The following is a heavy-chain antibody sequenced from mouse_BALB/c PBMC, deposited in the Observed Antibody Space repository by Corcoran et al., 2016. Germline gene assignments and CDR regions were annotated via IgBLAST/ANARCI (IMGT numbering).Heavy chain of an antibody. D-gene: IGHD4-1*01. CDR3: ARNAHWGYFDY. CDR1: GFDFSRYW. J-gene: IGHJ2*01. Sequence: EVKLLESGGGLVQPGGSLKLSCAASGFDFSRYWMSWVRQAPGKGLEWIGEIDPDSSSINYTPSLKDKFIISRDNAKNTLYLQMSKVRSEDTALYHCARNAHWGYFDYWGQGTTLTVSS. CDR2: IDPDSSSI. V-gene: IGHV4-1*02.